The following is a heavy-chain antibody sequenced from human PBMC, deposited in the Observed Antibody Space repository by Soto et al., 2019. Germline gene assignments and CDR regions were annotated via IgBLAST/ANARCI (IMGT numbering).Heavy chain of an antibody. V-gene: IGHV1-18*01. J-gene: IGHJ4*02. D-gene: IGHD5-18*01. Sequence: QVQLVQSGAEVKKPGASVKVSCKASGYTFTSYGISWVRQAPGQGLEWMGWINAYNGNTKYAQKLQGRVTMTTDTSTSGACMELRSLRSDDTAVYYCARDQAMAQFDYWGQGTLVTVSS. CDR1: GYTFTSYG. CDR2: INAYNGNT. CDR3: ARDQAMAQFDY.